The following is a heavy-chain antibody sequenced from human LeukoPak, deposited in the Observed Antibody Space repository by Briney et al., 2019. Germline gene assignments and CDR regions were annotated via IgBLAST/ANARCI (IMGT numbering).Heavy chain of an antibody. V-gene: IGHV1-46*01. CDR3: ARHPTRGYSYGPDAFDI. D-gene: IGHD5-18*01. Sequence: GASVKVSCKASGYTFTSYCMHWVRQAPGQGLEWMGIINPSGGSTSYAQKFQGRVTITRNTSISTAYMELSSLRSEDTAVYYCARHPTRGYSYGPDAFDIWGQGTMVTVSS. CDR2: INPSGGST. CDR1: GYTFTSYC. J-gene: IGHJ3*02.